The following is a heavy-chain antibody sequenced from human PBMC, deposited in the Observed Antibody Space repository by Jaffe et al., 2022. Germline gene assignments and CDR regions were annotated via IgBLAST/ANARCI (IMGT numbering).Heavy chain of an antibody. CDR2: IIPIFGTA. Sequence: QVQLVQSGAEVKKPGSSVKVSCKASGGTFSSYAISWVRQAPGQGLEWMGGIIPIFGTANYAQKFQGRVTITTDESTSTAYMELSSLRSEDTAVYYCARDRHANSSGYYYYYYYMDVWGKGTTVTVSS. CDR3: ARDRHANSSGYYYYYYYMDV. V-gene: IGHV1-69*05. J-gene: IGHJ6*03. D-gene: IGHD3-22*01. CDR1: GGTFSSYA.